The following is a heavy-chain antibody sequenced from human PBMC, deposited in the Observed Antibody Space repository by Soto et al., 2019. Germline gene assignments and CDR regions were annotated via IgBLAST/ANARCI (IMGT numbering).Heavy chain of an antibody. CDR1: GFTFSSYS. CDR3: ARDQPGLFDY. J-gene: IGHJ4*02. Sequence: PGGSLRLSCAASGFTFSSYSMNWARQAPGKGLEWVSSISSSSSYIYYADSVKGRFTISRDNAKNSLYLQMNSLRAEDTAVYYCARDQPGLFDYWGQGTLVTVSS. V-gene: IGHV3-21*01. CDR2: ISSSSSYI.